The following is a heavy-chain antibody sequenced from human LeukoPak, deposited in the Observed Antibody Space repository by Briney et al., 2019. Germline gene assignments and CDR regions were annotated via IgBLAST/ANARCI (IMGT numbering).Heavy chain of an antibody. CDR2: INAGNGNT. D-gene: IGHD5-18*01. V-gene: IGHV1-3*01. CDR3: ARARTWMQGEDAFDI. Sequence: ASVKVSCKASGYTFTSYAMHWVRQAPGQRLEWMGWINAGNGNTKYSQKFQGRVTITRDTSASTAYMELSSLRSEDTAVYYCARARTWMQGEDAFDIWGQGTMVTVSS. CDR1: GYTFTSYA. J-gene: IGHJ3*02.